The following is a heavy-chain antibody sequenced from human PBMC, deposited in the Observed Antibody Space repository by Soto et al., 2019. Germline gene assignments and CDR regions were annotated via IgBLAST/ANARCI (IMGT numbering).Heavy chain of an antibody. Sequence: ASVKVSCKASGYTFTSYAMHWVRQAPGQRLEWMGWINAGNGNTKYSQKFQGRVTITRDTSASTAYMELSSLRSEDTAVYYCARSGRPGPGIAVVDTRSLDYWGQGTLVTVSS. CDR2: INAGNGNT. V-gene: IGHV1-3*01. J-gene: IGHJ4*02. CDR3: ARSGRPGPGIAVVDTRSLDY. D-gene: IGHD6-19*01. CDR1: GYTFTSYA.